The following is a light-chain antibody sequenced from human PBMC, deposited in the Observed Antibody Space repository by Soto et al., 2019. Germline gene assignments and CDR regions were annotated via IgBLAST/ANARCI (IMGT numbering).Light chain of an antibody. J-gene: IGKJ3*01. CDR2: DAS. CDR1: QSSSSW. CDR3: QQYNSYSFT. V-gene: IGKV1-5*01. Sequence: DIQMTQSPSTLSASVGDRVTITCRASQSSSSWLAWYQQKPGKAPKLLIYDASSLESGVPTRFSGSGSGTEFTLTSSSLQPDDLATYYCQQYNSYSFTFGHGTKVDIK.